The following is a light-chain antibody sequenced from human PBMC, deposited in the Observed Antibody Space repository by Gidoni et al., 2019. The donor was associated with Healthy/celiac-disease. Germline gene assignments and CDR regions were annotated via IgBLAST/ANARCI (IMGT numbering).Light chain of an antibody. J-gene: IGLJ2*01. Sequence: QSVLTQPPSVPEAPRQRVTISCSGSSSNIGNNAVNWYQQLPGKAAKLLIYYDDLLPSGVSDRFSGSKSGTSASLAISGLQSEDEADYYCAAWDDSLNGVVFGGGTKLTVL. CDR1: SSNIGNNA. CDR2: YDD. CDR3: AAWDDSLNGVV. V-gene: IGLV1-36*01.